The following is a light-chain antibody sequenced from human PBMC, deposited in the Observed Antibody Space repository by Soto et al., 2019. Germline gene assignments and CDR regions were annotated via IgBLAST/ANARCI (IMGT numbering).Light chain of an antibody. V-gene: IGKV3-11*01. CDR3: QQRGNWPPIT. CDR2: DAS. CDR1: QSVSSY. Sequence: PGERATLSCRASQSVSSYLAWYQQKPGQAPRLLIYDASNRATGIPARFSGSGSGTDFTLTISSLEPEDFAVYYCQQRGNWPPITFGQGTRLEIK. J-gene: IGKJ5*01.